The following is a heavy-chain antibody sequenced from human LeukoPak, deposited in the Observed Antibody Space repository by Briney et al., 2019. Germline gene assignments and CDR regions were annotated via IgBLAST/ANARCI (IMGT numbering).Heavy chain of an antibody. D-gene: IGHD3-10*01. Sequence: ASVKVSCKASGGTFSNYAISWVRQAPGQGLEWMGWISAYNGNTNYAQKLQGRVTMTTDTSTSTAYMELRSLRSDDTVVYYCARDWTMVRGVIGHWGQGTLVTVSS. CDR2: ISAYNGNT. CDR1: GGTFSNYA. V-gene: IGHV1-18*01. CDR3: ARDWTMVRGVIGH. J-gene: IGHJ4*02.